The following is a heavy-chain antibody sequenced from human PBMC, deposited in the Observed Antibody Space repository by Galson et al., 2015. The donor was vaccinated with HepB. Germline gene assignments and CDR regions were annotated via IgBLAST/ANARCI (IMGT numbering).Heavy chain of an antibody. D-gene: IGHD5-24*01. CDR2: ITVTGRDT. CDR1: GFTFGQYY. Sequence: SLRLSCAASGFTFGQYYMSWIRQSPEKGLEWLSYITVTGRDTGYADAVKGRFTISRDNAKNSVYLQMTSLRAEDTAVYYCARASWGLDDYYYGGPTDYWGQGTLVTVSS. J-gene: IGHJ4*02. V-gene: IGHV3-11*06. CDR3: ARASWGLDDYYYGGPTDY.